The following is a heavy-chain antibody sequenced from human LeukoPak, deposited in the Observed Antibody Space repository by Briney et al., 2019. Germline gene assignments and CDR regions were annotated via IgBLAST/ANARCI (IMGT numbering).Heavy chain of an antibody. D-gene: IGHD4-23*01. CDR2: IYYSGST. V-gene: IGHV4-59*08. Sequence: SETLSLTCTVSGGSISSYYWSWIRQPPGKGLEWIGYIYYSGSTNYNPSLKSRVTISVDTSKNQFSLKLSSVTAADTAVYYCASHGADYGGKSVDYWGQGTLVTVSS. CDR1: GGSISSYY. CDR3: ASHGADYGGKSVDY. J-gene: IGHJ4*02.